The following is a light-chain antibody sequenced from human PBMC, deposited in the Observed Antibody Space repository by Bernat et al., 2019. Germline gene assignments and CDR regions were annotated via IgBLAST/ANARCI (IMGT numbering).Light chain of an antibody. CDR2: VAS. J-gene: IGKJ3*01. CDR3: QKYGSSLFT. CDR1: QSVSSSY. Sequence: EVVLTQSPGTLSLSPGERATLSCRASQSVSSSYLAWYQQKPGQAPRLLIYVASSRATGIPDRFSGSGSGTDFTLTISRLEPEDFAVYYCQKYGSSLFTFGPGTKVDIK. V-gene: IGKV3-20*01.